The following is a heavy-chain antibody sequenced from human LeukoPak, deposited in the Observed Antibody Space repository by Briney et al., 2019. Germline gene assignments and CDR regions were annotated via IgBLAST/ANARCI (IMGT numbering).Heavy chain of an antibody. Sequence: SETLSLTCTVPRGSVSSGSDYWSWIRQPPGNGLEWLGHISYSGSTNYNPSLKSRVTISLDTSKNQLSLKLSSVTTADTAVYYCARGQAALWFGELWGQGTLVTVST. CDR3: ARGQAALWFGEL. V-gene: IGHV4-61*01. J-gene: IGHJ4*02. CDR2: ISYSGST. D-gene: IGHD3-10*01. CDR1: RGSVSSGSDY.